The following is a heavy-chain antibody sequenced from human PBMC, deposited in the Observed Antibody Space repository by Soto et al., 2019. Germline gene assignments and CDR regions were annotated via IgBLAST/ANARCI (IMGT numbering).Heavy chain of an antibody. CDR2: IIPIPGTA. V-gene: IGHV1-69*01. CDR3: ARSQGSSTSLAIYYYYYYGMDV. Sequence: QVQLVQSGAEVKKPGSSVKVSCKASGGTFGSYAISWVRQAPGQGLEWMGGIIPIPGTANYAQKFQGRVTIAADESTSTAYMELSSMRSEDTAVYYCARSQGSSTSLAIYYYYYYGMDVWGQGPTVTVSS. J-gene: IGHJ6*02. D-gene: IGHD2-2*01. CDR1: GGTFGSYA.